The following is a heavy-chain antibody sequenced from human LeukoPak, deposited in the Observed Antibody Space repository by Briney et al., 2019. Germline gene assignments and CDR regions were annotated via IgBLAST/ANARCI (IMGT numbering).Heavy chain of an antibody. CDR3: ARGAYDFWSGYYYRIFDY. J-gene: IGHJ4*02. Sequence: PGRSLRLSCAASGFTFDDYAMHWVRQAPGKGLEWVSGISWNSGSIGYADSVKGRFTISRDNAKNSLYLQMNSLRAEDTAVYYCARGAYDFWSGYYYRIFDYWGQGTLVTVSS. V-gene: IGHV3-9*01. D-gene: IGHD3-3*01. CDR2: ISWNSGSI. CDR1: GFTFDDYA.